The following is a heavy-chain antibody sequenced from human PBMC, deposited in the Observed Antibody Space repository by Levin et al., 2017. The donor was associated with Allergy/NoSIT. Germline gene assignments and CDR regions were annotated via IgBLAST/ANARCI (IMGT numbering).Heavy chain of an antibody. CDR1: GVSISSYY. J-gene: IGHJ2*01. CDR2: IYYSGST. V-gene: IGHV4-59*01. D-gene: IGHD2-2*01. Sequence: SETLSLTCTVSGVSISSYYWSWIRQPPGKGLEWIGYIYYSGSTNYNPSLKSRVTISVDTSKNQFSLKLSSVTAADTAVYYCAREHCSSTSCRMGWYFDLWGRGTLVTVAS. CDR3: AREHCSSTSCRMGWYFDL.